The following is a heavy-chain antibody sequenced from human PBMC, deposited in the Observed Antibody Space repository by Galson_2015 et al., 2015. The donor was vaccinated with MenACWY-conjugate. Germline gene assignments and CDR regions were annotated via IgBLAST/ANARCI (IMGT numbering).Heavy chain of an antibody. CDR2: TYYRSKWYR. V-gene: IGHV6-1*01. CDR1: GDSVSSDSAA. CDR3: FRGYCSGASCPVVFDP. D-gene: IGHD2-15*01. J-gene: IGHJ5*02. Sequence: CAISGDSVSSDSAAWNWFRQSPSRGLEWLGRTYYRSKWYREYALSVRSRIRVSPDTSNNRFSLQLNSLTLEDTAVYYCFRGYCSGASCPVVFDPWGQGTVVTVSS.